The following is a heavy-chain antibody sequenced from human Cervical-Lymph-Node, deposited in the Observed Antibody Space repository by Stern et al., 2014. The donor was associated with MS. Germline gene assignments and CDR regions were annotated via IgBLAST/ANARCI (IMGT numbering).Heavy chain of an antibody. CDR3: ARVLSLATSDS. V-gene: IGHV1-46*02. D-gene: IGHD1-1*01. CDR1: GYTFDTYY. Sequence: VQLVESGAGVIKPGGSVRMSCEASGYTFDTYYMHWVRQAPGQGLEWVSLFSSSGGKTTYAQRFQGRVTVTGDTSTSTVYMELTGLRSEDTAVYYCARVLSLATSDSWGQGTLVIVSS. CDR2: FSSSGGKT. J-gene: IGHJ4*02.